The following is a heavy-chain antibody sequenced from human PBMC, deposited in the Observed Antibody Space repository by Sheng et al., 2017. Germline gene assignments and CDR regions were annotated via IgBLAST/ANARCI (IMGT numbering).Heavy chain of an antibody. D-gene: IGHD4-17*01. V-gene: IGHV3-43*01. J-gene: IGHJ4*02. CDR3: AKDMGYGDYVVDH. CDR2: ISGDGEAT. Sequence: EVQLVESGGVVVQPGGSLRLSCAASGFAFDDYTMHWVRQSPQRGLEWVSLISGDGEATFYADSVRGRFTISRDNSRKSVFLQMNSVTTEDSALYYCAKDMGYGDYVVDHWGQGTLVTVSS. CDR1: GFAFDDYT.